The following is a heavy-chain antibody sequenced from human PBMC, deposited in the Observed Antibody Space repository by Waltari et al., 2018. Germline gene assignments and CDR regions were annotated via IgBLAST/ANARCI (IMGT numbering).Heavy chain of an antibody. CDR1: GYTFTSYD. V-gene: IGHV1-8*01. D-gene: IGHD2-2*01. CDR2: MNPNSGNT. CDR3: ARELPAAMGSYYYYGMDV. Sequence: QVQLVQSGAEVKKPGASVKVSCKASGYTFTSYDINWVRQATGQGLEWMGWMNPNSGNTGYAQKFQGRVTMTRNTSRSTAYRELSSLRSEDTAVYYCARELPAAMGSYYYYGMDVWGQGTTVTVSS. J-gene: IGHJ6*02.